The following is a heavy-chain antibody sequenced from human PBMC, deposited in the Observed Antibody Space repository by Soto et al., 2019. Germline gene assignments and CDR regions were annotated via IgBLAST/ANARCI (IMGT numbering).Heavy chain of an antibody. D-gene: IGHD2-2*01. J-gene: IGHJ1*01. CDR2: IYYAGTT. CDR1: DGSISPNY. Sequence: QVQLQESGPALVKPSETLSLTCTVSDGSISPNYWSWIRQPPGKGLEWIGYIYYAGTTTYNPSLQSRVAISRDTSKNDVSPKLTSVTPADTAVYFWARLGASYQAMDSWGQGTLVTVSS. V-gene: IGHV4-59*08. CDR3: ARLGASYQAMDS.